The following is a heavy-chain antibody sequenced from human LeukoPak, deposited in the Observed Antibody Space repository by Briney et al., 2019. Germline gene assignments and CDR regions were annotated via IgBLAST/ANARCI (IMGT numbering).Heavy chain of an antibody. Sequence: GGSLRLSCAASGFTFSDYYMSWIRQDPGKGLEWVSYISSSGSTIYYADSVKGRFTISRDNAKNSLYLQMNSLRAEDTAVYYCARDRGIVGATKNFDYWGQGTLVTVSS. D-gene: IGHD1-26*01. CDR1: GFTFSDYY. CDR3: ARDRGIVGATKNFDY. V-gene: IGHV3-11*01. J-gene: IGHJ4*02. CDR2: ISSSGSTI.